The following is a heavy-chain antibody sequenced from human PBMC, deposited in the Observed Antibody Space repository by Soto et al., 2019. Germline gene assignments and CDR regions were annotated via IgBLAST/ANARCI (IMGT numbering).Heavy chain of an antibody. V-gene: IGHV3-11*06. CDR2: ISSRSSYT. CDR1: GFTFSDYY. Sequence: QVQLVESGGGLVKPGGSLSLSCAASGFTFSDYYMGWIRQTPGQGLELVSYISSRSSYTNYADSVKGRCNISRDNAQKSLYLQINSLRDADTAFYYCARNSGQYLLLLHSWGQAVLVTVSS. CDR3: ARNSGQYLLLLHS. D-gene: IGHD2-2*01. J-gene: IGHJ4*02.